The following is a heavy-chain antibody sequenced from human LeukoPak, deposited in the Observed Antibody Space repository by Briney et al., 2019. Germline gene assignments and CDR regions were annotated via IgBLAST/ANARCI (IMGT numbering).Heavy chain of an antibody. CDR3: ARGGIAAAGTGIVIGSDFDY. CDR1: GGSISSYY. CDR2: INHSGST. J-gene: IGHJ4*02. D-gene: IGHD6-13*01. V-gene: IGHV4-34*01. Sequence: PSETLSLTCTVSGGSISSYYWSWIRQPPGKGLEWIGEINHSGSTNYNPSLKSRVTISVDTSKNQFSLKLSSVTAADTAVYYCARGGIAAAGTGIVIGSDFDYWGQGTLVTVSS.